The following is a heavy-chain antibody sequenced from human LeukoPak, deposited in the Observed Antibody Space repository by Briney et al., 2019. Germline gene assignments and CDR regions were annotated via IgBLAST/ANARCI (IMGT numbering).Heavy chain of an antibody. J-gene: IGHJ4*02. V-gene: IGHV3-23*01. CDR2: ISGSGGST. D-gene: IGHD3-10*01. Sequence: GGSLRLSCAASGFTFSSYGMSWVRQAPGKGLEWVSAISGSGGSTYYADSVKGRFTISRDNSKNTLYLQMNSLRAEDTAVYYCAKINGYYGSGSYSFDYWGQGTLDTVSS. CDR3: AKINGYYGSGSYSFDY. CDR1: GFTFSSYG.